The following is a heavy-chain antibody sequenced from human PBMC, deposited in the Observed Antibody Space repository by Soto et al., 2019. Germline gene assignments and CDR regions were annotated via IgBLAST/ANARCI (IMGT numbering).Heavy chain of an antibody. CDR1: GGSISSYY. Sequence: SETLSLTCTVSGGSISSYYWSWIRQPPGKGLEWVGDIYYSGSTNYNPSLKSRVNISVDTSKNQFSLKLSSVTAADTAVYYCAREKTYYGIDVWGQGTTVTVSS. CDR2: IYYSGST. J-gene: IGHJ6*02. CDR3: AREKTYYGIDV. V-gene: IGHV4-59*01.